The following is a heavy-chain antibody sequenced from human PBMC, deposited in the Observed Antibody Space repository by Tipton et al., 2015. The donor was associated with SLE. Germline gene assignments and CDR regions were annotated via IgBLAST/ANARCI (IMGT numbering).Heavy chain of an antibody. CDR1: GGSISSGGYY. J-gene: IGHJ3*02. V-gene: IGHV4-30-2*01. Sequence: TLSLTCTVSGGSISSGGYYWSWIRQHPGKGLEWIGYIYHSGSTYYNPSLKSRVTISVDRSKNQFPLKLSSVTAADTAVYYCARTMVRDWGAFDIWGQGTMVTVSS. CDR3: ARTMVRDWGAFDI. CDR2: IYHSGST. D-gene: IGHD3-10*01.